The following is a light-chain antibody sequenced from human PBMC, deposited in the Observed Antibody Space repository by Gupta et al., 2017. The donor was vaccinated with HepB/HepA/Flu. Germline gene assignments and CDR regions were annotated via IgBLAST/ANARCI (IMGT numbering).Light chain of an antibody. CDR1: QSVCSY. CDR2: DAS. J-gene: IGKJ3*01. V-gene: IGKV3-11*01. Sequence: EIVLTQYPATLSLSPGERATLPCRASQSVCSYVAWYQQKPGQAPRLLIYDASNRATGIPARFSGSGSGTDFTLTISSLEPEDSAVYHCQQRSNWPTFGPGTKVDIK. CDR3: QQRSNWPT.